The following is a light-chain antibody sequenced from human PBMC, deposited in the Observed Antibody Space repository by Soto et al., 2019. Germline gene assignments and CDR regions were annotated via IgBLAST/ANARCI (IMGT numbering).Light chain of an antibody. V-gene: IGKV3-20*01. J-gene: IGKJ4*02. CDR2: GAS. Sequence: EIVLTQSPGTLSLSPGERATISCRASQIVSSSYLAWYQQKPGQAPRLLIYGASSRATGIPDRFSGSGSGTDFALTISRLEPEDFAVYYCQQYGSSPLTFGGGTKVDIK. CDR1: QIVSSSY. CDR3: QQYGSSPLT.